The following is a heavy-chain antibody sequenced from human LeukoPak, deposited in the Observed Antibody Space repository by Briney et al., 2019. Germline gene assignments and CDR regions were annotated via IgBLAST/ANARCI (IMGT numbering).Heavy chain of an antibody. J-gene: IGHJ3*02. CDR3: AREAYSYGRGAFDI. CDR2: IYYSGST. CDR1: GGSISSSSYY. D-gene: IGHD5-18*01. Sequence: SETLSLTCTVSGGSISSSSYYWGWIRQPPGKGLEWIGSIYYSGSTYYNPSLKSRVTISVDTSKNQFSLKLSSVTAADTAVYYCAREAYSYGRGAFDIWGQGTMVTVSS. V-gene: IGHV4-39*07.